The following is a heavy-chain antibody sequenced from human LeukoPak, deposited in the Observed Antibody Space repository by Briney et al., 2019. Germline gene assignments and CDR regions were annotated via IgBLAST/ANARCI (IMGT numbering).Heavy chain of an antibody. CDR2: ISARGGST. V-gene: IGHV3-23*01. D-gene: IGHD3-22*01. CDR1: GFTFSSYG. J-gene: IGHJ6*03. Sequence: GGSLRLSCAASGFTFSSYGMSWVRQAPGKGLEWVSAISARGGSTYYADSVKGRFTISRHNAKNSLYLQMNSLRAEDTAVYSCARRNLGDDSSGYYAYYYYYCMDVWGKGTTVTVSS. CDR3: ARRNLGDDSSGYYAYYYYYCMDV.